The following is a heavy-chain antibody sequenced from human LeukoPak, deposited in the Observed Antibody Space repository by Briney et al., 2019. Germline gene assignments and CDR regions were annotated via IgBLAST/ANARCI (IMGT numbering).Heavy chain of an antibody. Sequence: PGGSLRLSCAASGFTFSSYAMSWVRQAPGKGLEWVSAISGSGGSTYYADSVKGRFTISRDNSKNTLYLQMNSLRAEDTAVYYCAKVWNHYDSSGYYHPRTSGFDYWGQGTLVTVSS. CDR1: GFTFSSYA. CDR2: ISGSGGST. CDR3: AKVWNHYDSSGYYHPRTSGFDY. D-gene: IGHD3-22*01. J-gene: IGHJ4*02. V-gene: IGHV3-23*01.